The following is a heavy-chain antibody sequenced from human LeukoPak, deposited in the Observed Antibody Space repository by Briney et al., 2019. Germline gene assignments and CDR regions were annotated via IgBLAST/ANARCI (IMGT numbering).Heavy chain of an antibody. CDR2: IYSRST. V-gene: IGHV4-59*01. J-gene: IGHJ4*02. Sequence: SETLSLTCTVSGGSISTFSWTWIRQFPGKGLEWIGPIYSRSTNYNPSLKSRVAISVHTSKNQFSLRPNSVTTADTAVYYCARDTTVASGMQYWGQGTLVTVSS. CDR3: ARDTTVASGMQY. D-gene: IGHD6-19*01. CDR1: GGSISTFS.